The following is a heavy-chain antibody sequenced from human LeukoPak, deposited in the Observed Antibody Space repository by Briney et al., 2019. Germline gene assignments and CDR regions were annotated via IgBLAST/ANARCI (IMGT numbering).Heavy chain of an antibody. CDR3: AKKGYYDGSGYYMYYFDH. D-gene: IGHD3-22*01. CDR2: LSSSGHST. CDR1: RFTFSSFA. J-gene: IGHJ4*02. V-gene: IGHV3-23*01. Sequence: GGSLRLSCAASRFTFSSFAMSWVRQPPGKGLEWVSALSSSGHSTYYVDSMKGHFTVSRDNSKNTLYLQMNSLRAEDTAVYYCAKKGYYDGSGYYMYYFDHWGQGTLVTVSS.